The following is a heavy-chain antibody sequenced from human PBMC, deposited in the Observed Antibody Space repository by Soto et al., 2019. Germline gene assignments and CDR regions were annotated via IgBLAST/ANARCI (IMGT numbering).Heavy chain of an antibody. Sequence: ASVKVSCKASGYTFTSYDINWVRQAAGQGLEWMGWMNPNSGNTGYAQKFQGRVTMTRNTSISTAYMELSSLRSEDTAVYYCARGRGYSGYDWGAYWGQGTLVTVSS. CDR1: GYTFTSYD. D-gene: IGHD5-12*01. V-gene: IGHV1-8*01. J-gene: IGHJ4*02. CDR3: ARGRGYSGYDWGAY. CDR2: MNPNSGNT.